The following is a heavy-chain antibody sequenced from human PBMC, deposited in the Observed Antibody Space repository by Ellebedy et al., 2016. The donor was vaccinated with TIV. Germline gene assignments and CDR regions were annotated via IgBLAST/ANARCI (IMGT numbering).Heavy chain of an antibody. CDR3: ASALWSGYTPWDYYYYMDV. Sequence: ASVKVSCXASGYTFTSYYMHWVRQAPGQGLEWMGIINPSGGSTSYAQKFQGRVTITADESTSTAYMELSSLRSEDTAVYYCASALWSGYTPWDYYYYMDVWGKGTTVTVSS. CDR1: GYTFTSYY. J-gene: IGHJ6*03. V-gene: IGHV1-46*01. D-gene: IGHD3-3*01. CDR2: INPSGGST.